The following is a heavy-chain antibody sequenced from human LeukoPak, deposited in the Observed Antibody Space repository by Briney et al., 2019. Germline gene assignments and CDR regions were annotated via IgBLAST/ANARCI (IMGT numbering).Heavy chain of an antibody. Sequence: GGSLRLSCAASGFTFSTYSMNWVRQAPGKGLEWVSYISSGSSTIYYAESVKGRFTISRDNAKNSLYLQMNSLRDEDTAAYYCARAASTGIAVAEDYWGQGTLVTVSS. CDR3: ARAASTGIAVAEDY. J-gene: IGHJ4*02. CDR1: GFTFSTYS. V-gene: IGHV3-48*02. CDR2: ISSGSSTI. D-gene: IGHD6-19*01.